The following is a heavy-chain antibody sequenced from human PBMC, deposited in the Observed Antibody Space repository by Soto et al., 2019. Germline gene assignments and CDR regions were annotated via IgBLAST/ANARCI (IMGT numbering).Heavy chain of an antibody. D-gene: IGHD6-13*01. Sequence: AAVKVSCKASGYDFTAYDINWVRQASGQGLEWMGWMNPINGATGTARRFQGRVSLSRNTATGTAYLELTSLRSDDTAVYYCGRGPSPRAPAGGTPYYYAMDVWGQGTTVTVSS. CDR1: GYDFTAYD. CDR2: MNPINGAT. CDR3: GRGPSPRAPAGGTPYYYAMDV. V-gene: IGHV1-8*02. J-gene: IGHJ6*02.